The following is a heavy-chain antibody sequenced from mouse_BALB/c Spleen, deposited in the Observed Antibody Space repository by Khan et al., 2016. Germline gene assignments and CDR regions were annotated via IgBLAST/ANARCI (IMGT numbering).Heavy chain of an antibody. CDR1: GYTFTNYG. CDR3: AIGGDYGGFAS. Sequence: QIQLVQFGPELKKPGETVKISCKASGYTFTNYGMNWVKQAPGKGLKWMGWINTYTGESTYADDFKGRFAISLQTSASTAYLQINNLKNEDTAAYFCAIGGDYGGFASWGQGTLVTVSA. V-gene: IGHV9-3-1*01. CDR2: INTYTGES. J-gene: IGHJ3*01. D-gene: IGHD2-13*01.